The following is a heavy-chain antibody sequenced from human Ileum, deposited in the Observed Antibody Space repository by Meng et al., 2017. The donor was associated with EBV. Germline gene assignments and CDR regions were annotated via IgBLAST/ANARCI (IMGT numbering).Heavy chain of an antibody. CDR2: IYHSGST. J-gene: IGHJ4*02. D-gene: IGHD6-19*01. CDR3: ASFPPPGKQWLVTDY. V-gene: IGHV4-4*02. CDR1: GGYISSSNW. Sequence: VEVQGSGPGLVKASGALYRTGAVSGGYISSSNWWSWVRQPPGKGLEWIGEIYHSGSTNYNPSLKSRVTISVDKSKNQFSLKLSSVTAADTAVYYCASFPPPGKQWLVTDYWGQGTLVTVSS.